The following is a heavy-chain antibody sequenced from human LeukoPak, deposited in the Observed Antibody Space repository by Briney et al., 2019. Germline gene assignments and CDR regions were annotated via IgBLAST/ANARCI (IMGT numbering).Heavy chain of an antibody. CDR1: GLTFSSHW. CDR3: ARDHRAAWLAAAGYYYYYGMDV. CDR2: ITNDGSST. D-gene: IGHD6-13*01. V-gene: IGHV3-74*01. Sequence: GGSLRLSWAASGLTFSSHWMHWVRQAPGKGLVWVSRITNDGSSTTYADSVKGRFTISRDNAKNSLYLQMNSLRAEDTAVYYCARDHRAAWLAAAGYYYYYGMDVWGQGTTVTVSS. J-gene: IGHJ6*02.